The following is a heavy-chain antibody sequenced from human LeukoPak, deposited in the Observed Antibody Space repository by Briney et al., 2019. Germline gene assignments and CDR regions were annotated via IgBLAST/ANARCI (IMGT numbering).Heavy chain of an antibody. CDR3: ARRESTYQNYYYFYYMDV. CDR1: GFTFDDYG. Sequence: PGGSLRLSCAASGFTFDDYGMSWVRQAPGMGLEWVSGINWNGGSTDYADSVKGRFTISRDNAKNSLYLQMNSLRAEDTALYYCARRESTYQNYYYFYYMDVWGKGTTVTVSS. CDR2: INWNGGST. J-gene: IGHJ6*03. V-gene: IGHV3-20*04.